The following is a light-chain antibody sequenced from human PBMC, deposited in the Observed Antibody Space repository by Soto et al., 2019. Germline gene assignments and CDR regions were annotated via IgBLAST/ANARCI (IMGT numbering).Light chain of an antibody. CDR3: QQRSNWLIT. Sequence: EIVLTQSPATLSLSPGERATLSCRASQSVGSSLAWYQQKPGQAPRLLIYEASNRATGIPARFSGSGSGTDFTLTISSLEPEDFAVYYCQQRSNWLITFGQGTRLEIK. CDR1: QSVGSS. J-gene: IGKJ5*01. V-gene: IGKV3-11*01. CDR2: EAS.